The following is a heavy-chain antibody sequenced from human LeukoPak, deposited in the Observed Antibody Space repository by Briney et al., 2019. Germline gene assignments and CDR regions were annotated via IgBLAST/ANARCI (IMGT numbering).Heavy chain of an antibody. V-gene: IGHV3-23*01. D-gene: IGHD1-26*01. CDR3: AKDRSGSSYGSFDS. Sequence: GGSLRLSCAASGFTFSSYAMSWVRQAPGKGLEWVSPISGSGGSTNNADSVKGRFTISRDNSKNALYLQMNSLRAEDTAVYYCAKDRSGSSYGSFDSWGQGTLVTVSS. CDR1: GFTFSSYA. J-gene: IGHJ4*02. CDR2: ISGSGGST.